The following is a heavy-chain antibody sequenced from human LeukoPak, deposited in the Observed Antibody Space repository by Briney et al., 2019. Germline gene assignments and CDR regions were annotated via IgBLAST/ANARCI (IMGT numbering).Heavy chain of an antibody. CDR2: ITSKPNSYAT. D-gene: IGHD6-19*01. V-gene: IGHV3-73*01. Sequence: GGSLRLSCAASGFTFSGSVMHWVRQASGKGLEWVGRITSKPNSYATVYAASVKGRFTISSDDSKNTAYLQMNSLKTEDTAVYYCTGGSGWYSPDYWGRGTLVTVSS. J-gene: IGHJ4*02. CDR1: GFTFSGSV. CDR3: TGGSGWYSPDY.